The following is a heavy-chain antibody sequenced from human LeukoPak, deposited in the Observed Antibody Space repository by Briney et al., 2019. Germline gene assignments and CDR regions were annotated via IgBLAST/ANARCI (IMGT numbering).Heavy chain of an antibody. CDR3: ARGQSSVVTDIPYYFDY. V-gene: IGHV4-61*02. CDR1: GGSISSGSYY. CDR2: IYTSGST. D-gene: IGHD2-21*02. J-gene: IGHJ4*02. Sequence: PSQTLSLTCTVSGGSISSGSYYWSWIRQPAGKGLEWIGRIYTSGSTNYNPSLKSRVTISVDTSKNQFSLKVSSVTAADTAVYYCARGQSSVVTDIPYYFDYWGRGTLVTVSS.